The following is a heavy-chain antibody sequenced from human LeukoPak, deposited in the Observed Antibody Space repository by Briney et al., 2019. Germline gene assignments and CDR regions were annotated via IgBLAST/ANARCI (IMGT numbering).Heavy chain of an antibody. J-gene: IGHJ4*02. CDR2: IRSKAYGGTT. V-gene: IGHV3-49*03. CDR3: TRRLYSNYYDSSGYYDY. D-gene: IGHD3-22*01. CDR1: GFTFGDYA. Sequence: GGSLRLSCTASGFTFGDYAMSWFRQAPGKGLEWVGFIRSKAYGGTTEYAASVKGRFTISRDDSKSIAYLQMNSLKTEDTAVYYCTRRLYSNYYDSSGYYDYWGPGTLVTVSS.